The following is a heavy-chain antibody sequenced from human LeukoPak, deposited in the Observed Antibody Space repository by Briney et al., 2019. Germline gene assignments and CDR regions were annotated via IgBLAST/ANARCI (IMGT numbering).Heavy chain of an antibody. CDR2: IFHSGSV. J-gene: IGHJ4*02. CDR1: GYSIISDYF. Sequence: SETLSLTCIVSGYSIISDYFWGWVRPPPGKGLEWIGSIFHSGSVYYNPSLKSRVTISVDPSKNRFSLKLTSVTAADTAVYYCARVVASTSIDSWGQGTLVTVSS. V-gene: IGHV4-38-2*02. D-gene: IGHD2-15*01. CDR3: ARVVASTSIDS.